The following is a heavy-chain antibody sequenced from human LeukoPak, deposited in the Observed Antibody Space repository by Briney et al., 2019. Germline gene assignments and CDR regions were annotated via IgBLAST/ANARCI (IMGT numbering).Heavy chain of an antibody. CDR3: AAYRPRGSSWYGDAFDI. V-gene: IGHV1-58*02. J-gene: IGHJ3*02. Sequence: GTSVKVSCKASGFTFTSSAMQWVRHARGQRLEWIGWIVVGSGNTNYAQKFQERVTITRDMSTSTAYMELSSLRSEDTAVYYCAAYRPRGSSWYGDAFDIWGQGTMVTVSS. CDR1: GFTFTSSA. D-gene: IGHD6-13*01. CDR2: IVVGSGNT.